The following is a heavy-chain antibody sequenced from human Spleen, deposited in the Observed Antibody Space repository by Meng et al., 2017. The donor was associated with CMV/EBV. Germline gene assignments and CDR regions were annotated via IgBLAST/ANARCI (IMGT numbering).Heavy chain of an antibody. CDR2: ISYDGSNK. J-gene: IGHJ5*02. Sequence: GESLKISCAASGFTFSSYAMDWVRQAPGKGLEWVAIISYDGSNKYYADSVKGRFTLSRDNSKSTVFLQMDSLRPQDTAVYYCATDLRRALLNRDRWGQGTLVTVSS. D-gene: IGHD1-14*01. V-gene: IGHV3-30-3*01. CDR3: ATDLRRALLNRDR. CDR1: GFTFSSYA.